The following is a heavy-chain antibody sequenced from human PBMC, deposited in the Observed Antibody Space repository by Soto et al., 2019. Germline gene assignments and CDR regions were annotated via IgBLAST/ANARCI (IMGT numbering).Heavy chain of an antibody. J-gene: IGHJ4*02. CDR1: GDSVSSNNYY. Sequence: SETLSLTCTVIGDSVSSNNYYWSWIRQRPGKGLEWIGYIHYSGDSYDNPSLTSRITMSMDVSKTQFSLNLRSVTAADTAIYYCARDVNDSSGSYWGQGTPVTVSS. CDR2: IHYSGDS. D-gene: IGHD3-22*01. CDR3: ARDVNDSSGSY. V-gene: IGHV4-31*03.